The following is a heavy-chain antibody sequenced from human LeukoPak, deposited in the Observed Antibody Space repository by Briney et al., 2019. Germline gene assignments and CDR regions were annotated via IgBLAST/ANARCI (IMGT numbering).Heavy chain of an antibody. CDR2: ISGSGGSR. D-gene: IGHD3-16*02. Sequence: GGSLRLXCAASGFTFSSYAMGWVRQAPGKGLEWVSAISGSGGSRYYADSVKGRFTISRDNSKNTLYLQMNSLRAEDTAVYYCAKDHGMITFGGVIVPEYYFDYWGQGTLVTVSS. CDR3: AKDHGMITFGGVIVPEYYFDY. J-gene: IGHJ4*02. CDR1: GFTFSSYA. V-gene: IGHV3-23*01.